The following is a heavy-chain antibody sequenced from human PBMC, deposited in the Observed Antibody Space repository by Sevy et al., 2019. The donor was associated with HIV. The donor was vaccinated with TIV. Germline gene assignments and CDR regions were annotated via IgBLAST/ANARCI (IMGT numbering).Heavy chain of an antibody. D-gene: IGHD3-3*01. Sequence: SETLSLTCAVSGYSISSGYYWGWIRQPPGKGLEWIGSIYHSGSTYYNPSLKSRVTISVDTSKNQFSLKLSSVTAADTAVYYCARSYYDFWSGAFDIWGQGTMVTVSS. CDR3: ARSYYDFWSGAFDI. CDR1: GYSISSGYY. V-gene: IGHV4-38-2*01. CDR2: IYHSGST. J-gene: IGHJ3*02.